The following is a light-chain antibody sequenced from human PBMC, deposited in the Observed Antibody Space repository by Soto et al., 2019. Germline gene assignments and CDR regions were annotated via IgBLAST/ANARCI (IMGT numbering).Light chain of an antibody. CDR1: QSISRY. J-gene: IGKJ1*01. CDR3: QQSYSTPTST. CDR2: AAS. Sequence: IQMTQSPSSLSASIGDRVTITCRASQSISRYLNWYQQKPGKAPKLLIYAASSLQSGVPSRFSGSGSGTDITLTISSLQVEDFATYYCQQSYSTPTSTFGQGTKVEIK. V-gene: IGKV1-39*01.